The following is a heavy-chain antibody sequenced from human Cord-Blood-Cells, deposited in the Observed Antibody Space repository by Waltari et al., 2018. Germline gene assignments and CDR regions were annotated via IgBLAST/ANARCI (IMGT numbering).Heavy chain of an antibody. J-gene: IGHJ3*02. V-gene: IGHV3-53*01. CDR3: ARDGYNSDAFDI. CDR1: GFPVSSNY. Sequence: EVQLVEPGGGLIQPGGSLRLSCAASGFPVSSNYMCWVRPAPGKGLEWVSVIYSGGSTYYADSVKGRFTISRDNSKNTLYLQMNSLRAEDTAVYYCARDGYNSDAFDIWGQGTMVTVSS. CDR2: IYSGGST. D-gene: IGHD5-12*01.